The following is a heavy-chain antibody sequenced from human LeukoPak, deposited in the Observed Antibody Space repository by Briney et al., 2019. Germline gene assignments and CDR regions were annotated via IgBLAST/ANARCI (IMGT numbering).Heavy chain of an antibody. V-gene: IGHV4-39*07. CDR1: GDSISSSTSY. CDR2: LYHSGST. CDR3: ARTPAIVGTMQGAQLDY. D-gene: IGHD5-12*01. J-gene: IGHJ4*02. Sequence: SETLSLTCTVAGDSISSSTSYWAWIRQSPGKGLEWIGSLYHSGSTYYNPSLKSRVTISVDKSNNESSLKLSSVTAADTAVYYCARTPAIVGTMQGAQLDYWGQGTLVTVSS.